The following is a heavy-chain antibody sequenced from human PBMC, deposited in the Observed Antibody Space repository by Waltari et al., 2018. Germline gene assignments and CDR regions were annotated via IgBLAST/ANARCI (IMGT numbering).Heavy chain of an antibody. CDR2: ISGSGGST. J-gene: IGHJ4*02. V-gene: IGHV3-23*01. D-gene: IGHD5-18*01. CDR3: AKDRVQLWAQYYFDY. Sequence: EVQLLESGGGLVQPGGSLRLSCAASGFTFSSYAMSWVRQAPGKGLEWVSAISGSGGSTYYADSVKGRFTISRDNSKNTLYLQMNSLRAEDMAVYYCAKDRVQLWAQYYFDYWGQGTLVTVSS. CDR1: GFTFSSYA.